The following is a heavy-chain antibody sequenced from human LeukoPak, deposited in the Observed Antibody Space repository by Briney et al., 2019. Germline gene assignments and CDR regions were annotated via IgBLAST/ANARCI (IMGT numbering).Heavy chain of an antibody. CDR3: AKSYYYHSGSFDY. V-gene: IGHV3-30*18. CDR1: GFXFSTFN. CDR2: FSSDGRST. J-gene: IGHJ4*02. Sequence: GGSLRLSCAASGFXFSTFNIHWVRQAPGKGLEWVAVFSSDGRSTFYAENVQGRFTLSRDNSKNTLSLQMNSLRAEDTAVYYCAKSYYYHSGSFDYWGQGTLVTVSS. D-gene: IGHD3-10*01.